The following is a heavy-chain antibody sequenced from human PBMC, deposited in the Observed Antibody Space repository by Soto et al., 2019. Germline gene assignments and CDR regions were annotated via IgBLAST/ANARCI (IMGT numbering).Heavy chain of an antibody. CDR2: ISGYNGET. CDR1: GYTFGYYG. CDR3: ARRGVGNAVGYFHYYGMDV. V-gene: IGHV1-18*01. J-gene: IGHJ6*02. Sequence: GASVKVSCKTSGYTFGYYGISGVRQTPGQGPECMGWISGYNGETKYPQKFQGRVTMTAETSTSIAYMELRSLTSDDTAVYYCARRGVGNAVGYFHYYGMDVWGQRATVTVSS. D-gene: IGHD1-26*01.